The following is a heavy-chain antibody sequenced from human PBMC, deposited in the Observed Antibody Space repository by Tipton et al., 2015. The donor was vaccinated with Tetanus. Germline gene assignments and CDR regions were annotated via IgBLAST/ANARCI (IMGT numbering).Heavy chain of an antibody. CDR2: IYQTDST. CDR3: ARQQPGIYYYVVDH. J-gene: IGHJ4*02. CDR1: GALITTGGYS. D-gene: IGHD3-22*01. Sequence: GALITTGGYSWGWIRQPPGQGLEWLGYIYQTDSTYYNPSVRSRLSLSLQRSKNQVSLKLSSVTAADTAVYYCARQQPGIYYYVVDHWSQGTLVTV. V-gene: IGHV4-30-2*01.